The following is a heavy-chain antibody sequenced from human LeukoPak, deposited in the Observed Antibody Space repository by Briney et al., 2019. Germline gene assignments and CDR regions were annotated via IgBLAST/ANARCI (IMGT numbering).Heavy chain of an antibody. Sequence: GGSLRLSCVPSGFTFSSYWMHWVRQAPGKGLVWVSRINIDGSTINYADSVKGRSTISRDNAKNTLYLQMNSLRAEDTAVYYCARAGQYRFDYWGQGALVTVSS. J-gene: IGHJ4*02. CDR1: GFTFSSYW. CDR3: ARAGQYRFDY. D-gene: IGHD2-2*01. CDR2: INIDGSTI. V-gene: IGHV3-74*01.